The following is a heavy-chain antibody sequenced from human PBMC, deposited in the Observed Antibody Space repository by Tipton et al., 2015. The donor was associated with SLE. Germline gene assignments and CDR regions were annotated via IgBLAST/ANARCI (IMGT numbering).Heavy chain of an antibody. CDR1: GYSISSGYY. Sequence: TLSLTCAVSGYSISSGYYWGWIRQPPGKGLEWIGYIYYSGGTNYNPSLKSRVTISVDTSKNQFSLKLSSVTAADTAVYYCARGFSMVRSYMDVWGKGTTVTVSS. V-gene: IGHV4-38-2*01. D-gene: IGHD3-10*01. CDR3: ARGFSMVRSYMDV. CDR2: IYYSGGT. J-gene: IGHJ6*03.